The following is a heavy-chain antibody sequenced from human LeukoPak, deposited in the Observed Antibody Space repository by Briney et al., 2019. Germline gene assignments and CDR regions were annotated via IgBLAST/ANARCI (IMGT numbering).Heavy chain of an antibody. J-gene: IGHJ4*02. CDR1: GDFFSSYY. CDR3: ARYRTSGSYLFDY. Sequence: SETLSLTCTVSGDFFSSYYWSWVRQPAGKGLEWIGHIYSSGSTNYNPSLKSRVTMSIDSSKNQFSLKMTSVTAADTAVYYCARYRTSGSYLFDYWGQGTLVTVSS. V-gene: IGHV4-59*10. D-gene: IGHD1-26*01. CDR2: IYSSGST.